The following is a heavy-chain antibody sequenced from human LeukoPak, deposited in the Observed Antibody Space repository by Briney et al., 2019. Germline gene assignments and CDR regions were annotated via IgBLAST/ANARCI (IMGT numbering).Heavy chain of an antibody. J-gene: IGHJ4*02. Sequence: GGSLRLSCAASGFTFSSYWMNWVRQAPGKGLEWVANIKQDGSEKYYVDSVRGRFTISRDNAKNSLYLQMNSLSAEDTAVYYCARSLLIYTTARYFDYWGQGTLVTVSS. CDR1: GFTFSSYW. CDR2: IKQDGSEK. D-gene: IGHD3-16*01. V-gene: IGHV3-7*01. CDR3: ARSLLIYTTARYFDY.